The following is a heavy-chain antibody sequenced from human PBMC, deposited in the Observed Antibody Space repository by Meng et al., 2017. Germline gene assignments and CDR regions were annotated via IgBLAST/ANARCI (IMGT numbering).Heavy chain of an antibody. D-gene: IGHD6-13*01. CDR1: GGTFSSYA. J-gene: IGHJ4*02. CDR2: IIPIFGTA. V-gene: IGHV1-69*01. Sequence: QGQLVRPGVGVKKPGSWVKVSCKASGGTFSSYAISWVRQAPGQGLEWMGGIIPIFGTANYAQKFQGRVTITADESTSTAYMELSSLRSEDTAVYYCARDSDSSSWYDYFGYWGQGTLVTVSS. CDR3: ARDSDSSSWYDYFGY.